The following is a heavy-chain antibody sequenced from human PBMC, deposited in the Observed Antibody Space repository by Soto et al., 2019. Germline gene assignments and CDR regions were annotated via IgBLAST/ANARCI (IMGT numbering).Heavy chain of an antibody. CDR1: GFTFTSSA. V-gene: IGHV1-58*01. D-gene: IGHD3-22*01. Sequence: SVKVSCKASGFTFTSSAVQWVRQARGQRLEWIGWIVVGSGNTNYAQKFQERVTITRDMSTSTAYMELSSLRSEDTAVYYCAALLDSSGYYVSGMDVWGQGXTVTVSS. CDR2: IVVGSGNT. CDR3: AALLDSSGYYVSGMDV. J-gene: IGHJ6*02.